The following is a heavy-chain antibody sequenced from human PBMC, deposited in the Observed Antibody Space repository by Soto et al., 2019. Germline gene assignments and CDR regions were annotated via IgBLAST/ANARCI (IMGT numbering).Heavy chain of an antibody. CDR3: SYGDSPGPIDH. CDR2: IHNGEST. Sequence: SETLSLTCSVSGASISSYSWNWFRQAPGKGLEYIGYIHNGESTNYNPSLESRVTISADTSKNQYSHRLSSVTAADTAMYYSSYGDSPGPIDHWGQGTLVTVSS. CDR1: GASISSYS. D-gene: IGHD4-17*01. J-gene: IGHJ4*02. V-gene: IGHV4-59*01.